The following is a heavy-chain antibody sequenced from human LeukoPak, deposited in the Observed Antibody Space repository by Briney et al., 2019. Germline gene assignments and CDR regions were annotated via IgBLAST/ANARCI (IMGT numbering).Heavy chain of an antibody. CDR1: GFTFSSYG. CDR3: ARGGPLWPPDALDS. CDR2: IRSDGSNK. D-gene: IGHD3-10*01. J-gene: IGHJ4*02. V-gene: IGHV3-30*02. Sequence: GGSLRLSCAASGFTFSSYGMHWVRQAPGKGLEWVAFIRSDGSNKYYADSVKGRFTISRDNSKNTLYLQLNSLRPEDTALYYCARGGPLWPPDALDSWGQGTLVTVSS.